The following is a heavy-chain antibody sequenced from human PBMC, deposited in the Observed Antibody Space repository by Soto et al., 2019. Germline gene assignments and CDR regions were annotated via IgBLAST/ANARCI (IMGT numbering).Heavy chain of an antibody. CDR1: GVTFNNYT. J-gene: IGHJ6*03. Sequence: QVQLEQSGAEMRKPGSSVKVSCKASGVTFNNYTITWVRQAPGQGLEWMGGIIPALGTATYPQNFQGRVIFTADRTTGTSYMELSSLISEDTAVYYCARQHCRGTNRPDYYYYLDVWGKGTTVTVSS. CDR3: ARQHCRGTNRPDYYYYLDV. D-gene: IGHD2-2*01. V-gene: IGHV1-69*08. CDR2: IIPALGTA.